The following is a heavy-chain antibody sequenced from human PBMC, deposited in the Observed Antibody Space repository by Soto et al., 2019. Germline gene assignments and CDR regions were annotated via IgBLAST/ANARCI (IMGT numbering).Heavy chain of an antibody. D-gene: IGHD2-15*01. J-gene: IGHJ4*02. V-gene: IGHV3-64D*06. CDR3: VKQAHGLDGVAFDY. CDR2: VSTSGRST. CDR1: GFIFSEST. Sequence: EVQLVESGGGVVQPGGSLRLSCSASGFIFSESTIYWVRQVPGKGLEAISAVSTSGRSTYYADSVKDRFTISRDNSKNTLFLQMGSLRPEDTAIYYCVKQAHGLDGVAFDYWGQGTQVTVAS.